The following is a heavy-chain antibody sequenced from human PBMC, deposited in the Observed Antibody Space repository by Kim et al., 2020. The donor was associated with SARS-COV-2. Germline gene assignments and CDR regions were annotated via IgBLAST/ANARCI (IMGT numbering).Heavy chain of an antibody. D-gene: IGHD3-10*01. CDR2: INAGNGNT. Sequence: ASVKVSCKASGYTFTSYAMHWVRQAPGQRLEWMGWINAGNGNTKYSQKFQGRVTITRDTSASTAYMELSSLRSEDTAVYYCPRDTDTMVRGVIWGGDYWGQGTLVTVSS. CDR3: PRDTDTMVRGVIWGGDY. J-gene: IGHJ4*02. CDR1: GYTFTSYA. V-gene: IGHV1-3*01.